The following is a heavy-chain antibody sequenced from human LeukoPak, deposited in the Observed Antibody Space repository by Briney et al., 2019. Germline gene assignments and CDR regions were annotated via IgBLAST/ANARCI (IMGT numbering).Heavy chain of an antibody. CDR1: GGSVNNYY. J-gene: IGHJ5*02. D-gene: IGHD5-12*01. CDR3: ARGLAAAYDYNWLDP. V-gene: IGHV4-4*07. Sequence: PSETLSPTCTVSGGSVNNYYWSWVRQPAGKGLEWIGRIYASGTTRYDPSLQSRVTMSVDMSKNQFSLKLTSVTAADTAVYFCARGLAAAYDYNWLDPWGQGILVTVSS. CDR2: IYASGTT.